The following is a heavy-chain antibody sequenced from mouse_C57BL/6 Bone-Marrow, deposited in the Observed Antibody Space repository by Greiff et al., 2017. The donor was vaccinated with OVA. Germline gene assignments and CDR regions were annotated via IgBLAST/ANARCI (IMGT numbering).Heavy chain of an antibody. CDR2: ISSGGSYT. Sequence: EVKLVESGGDLVKPGGSLKLSCAASGFTFSSYGMSWVRQTPDKRLEWVATISSGGSYTSYPDSVKGRFTISRDNAKNTLYLQMSSLKSEDTAMYYCARHDDGYYLYAMDYWGQGTSVTVSS. J-gene: IGHJ4*01. CDR1: GFTFSSYG. D-gene: IGHD2-3*01. V-gene: IGHV5-6*02. CDR3: ARHDDGYYLYAMDY.